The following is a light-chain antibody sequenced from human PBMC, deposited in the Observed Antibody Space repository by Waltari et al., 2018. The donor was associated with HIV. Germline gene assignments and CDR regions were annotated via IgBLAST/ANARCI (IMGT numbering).Light chain of an antibody. CDR1: AAGIGGSNS. Sequence: QSDLTQPASVSGSTGQAVTISCTGTAAGIGGSNSVSCSPHHPGKAPNRIIFHVSNRPTGISSRFSGSKSGNTASLTISALQTEDEADFYCSSYMDYGTLVFGGGTKLTVL. V-gene: IGLV2-14*03. J-gene: IGLJ3*02. CDR2: HVS. CDR3: SSYMDYGTLV.